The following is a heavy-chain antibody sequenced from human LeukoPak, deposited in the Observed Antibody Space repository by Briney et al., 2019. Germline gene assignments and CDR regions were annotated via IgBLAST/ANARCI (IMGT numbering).Heavy chain of an antibody. Sequence: GGSLRLSCAASGFTFSSYTMNWVRQAPGKGPEWVSYISTSSSTVYHADSVKGRFTISRDNAKNSLYLQMNSLRAEDTAVYYCAREKAPGIEDYWGQGTLVTVSS. CDR1: GFTFSSYT. CDR3: AREKAPGIEDY. D-gene: IGHD6-13*01. V-gene: IGHV3-48*01. CDR2: ISTSSSTV. J-gene: IGHJ4*02.